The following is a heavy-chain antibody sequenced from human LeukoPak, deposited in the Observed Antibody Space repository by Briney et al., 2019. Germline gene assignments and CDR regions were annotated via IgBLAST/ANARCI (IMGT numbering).Heavy chain of an antibody. D-gene: IGHD5-18*01. Sequence: RASETLSLTCTVSGGSINSGGYYWNWIRQHPGKGLEWIGYIYYSGSTYYNPSLKSRVTISADTSKNQFSLKLSSVTAADTAVYYCARHEYSSNYFDYWGQGTLVTVSS. CDR2: IYYSGST. CDR1: GGSINSGGYY. CDR3: ARHEYSSNYFDY. V-gene: IGHV4-39*01. J-gene: IGHJ4*02.